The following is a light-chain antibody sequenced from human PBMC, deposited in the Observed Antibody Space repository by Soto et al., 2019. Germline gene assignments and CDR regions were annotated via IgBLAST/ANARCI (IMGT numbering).Light chain of an antibody. CDR1: SSDVGGYNY. Sequence: QSALTQPASVSGSPGQSITISCTGTSSDVGGYNYVSWYQQHPGKAPKFMIYDVNKRPSGVPDRFSGSKSGNTASLTVSGLQAEDEADYYCTSYAGGNNVFGTGTKVTVL. V-gene: IGLV2-8*01. J-gene: IGLJ1*01. CDR2: DVN. CDR3: TSYAGGNNV.